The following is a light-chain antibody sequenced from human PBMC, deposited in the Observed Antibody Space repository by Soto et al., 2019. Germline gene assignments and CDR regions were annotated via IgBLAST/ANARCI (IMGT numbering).Light chain of an antibody. V-gene: IGKV3-20*01. CDR1: QSVTSTY. CDR3: HQYNDWAPFT. J-gene: IGKJ3*01. CDR2: AAY. Sequence: EIVLTQSPGTLSLSPGARATLSCRASQSVTSTYLAWFQQRPGQSPRLLIYAAYNRATGIPDRFSGSGSGTDFTLPISDVQPEDFAPYYCHQYNDWAPFTFGPGTKVDIK.